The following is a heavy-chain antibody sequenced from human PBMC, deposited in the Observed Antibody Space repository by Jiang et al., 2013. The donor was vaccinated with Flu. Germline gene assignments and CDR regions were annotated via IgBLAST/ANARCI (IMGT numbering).Heavy chain of an antibody. CDR1: GGTFSSYA. J-gene: IGHJ6*02. V-gene: IGHV1-69*01. D-gene: IGHD3-22*01. CDR3: ARDQRGYYDSSGLAPIHYYYYGMDV. CDR2: IIPILVQ. Sequence: GAEVKKPGSSVKVSCKASGGTFSSYAISWVRQAPGQGLEWMGGIIPILVQQTTHRSSRGRVTITADESTSTAYMELSSLRSEDTAVYYCARDQRGYYDSSGLAPIHYYYYGMDVWGQGTTVTVSS.